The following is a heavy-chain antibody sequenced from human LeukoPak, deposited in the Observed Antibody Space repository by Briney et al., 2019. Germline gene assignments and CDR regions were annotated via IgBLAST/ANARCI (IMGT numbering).Heavy chain of an antibody. CDR1: GGSISSSSYY. Sequence: SESLSLTCTVSGGSISSSSYYGGWIRQPPGKGLEWIGSIYYSGSTYYNPSLKSRVTISVDTSKNQFSLKLSSVTAADTAVYYCARDPRAVTTGWYFDLWGRGTLVTVSS. CDR2: IYYSGST. V-gene: IGHV4-39*07. J-gene: IGHJ2*01. D-gene: IGHD4-17*01. CDR3: ARDPRAVTTGWYFDL.